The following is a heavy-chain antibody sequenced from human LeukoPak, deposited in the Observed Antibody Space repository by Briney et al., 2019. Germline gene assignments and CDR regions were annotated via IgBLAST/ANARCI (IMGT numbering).Heavy chain of an antibody. J-gene: IGHJ1*01. CDR1: GFTLNNAW. CDR2: IKRETDGGTI. Sequence: GGSLRLSCAASGFTLNNAWMSWVRQAPGKGLEWLGRIKRETDGGTIDYAAPVKGRFTISRDDSRNALYLQMDSLKIEDTAVYYCTTDRYYDNSELQFQHWGQGTLVTVSS. D-gene: IGHD3-22*01. CDR3: TTDRYYDNSELQFQH. V-gene: IGHV3-15*01.